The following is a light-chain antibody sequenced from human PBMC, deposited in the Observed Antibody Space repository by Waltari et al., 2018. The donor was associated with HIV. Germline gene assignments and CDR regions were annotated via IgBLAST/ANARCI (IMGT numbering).Light chain of an antibody. Sequence: QSVLTQPPSVSGAPGQRVTIPCTGSRSNIGAGYDVHWYQQLPGPAPKLLIYGNSNRPSGVPDRFSGSKSGTSASLAITGLQAEDEADYYCQSYDSSLSGSVVFGGGTKLTVL. CDR2: GNS. CDR1: RSNIGAGYD. V-gene: IGLV1-40*01. J-gene: IGLJ2*01. CDR3: QSYDSSLSGSVV.